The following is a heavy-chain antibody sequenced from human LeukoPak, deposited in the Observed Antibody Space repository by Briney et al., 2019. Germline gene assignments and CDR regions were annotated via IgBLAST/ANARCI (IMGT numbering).Heavy chain of an antibody. CDR1: GFSFSNYW. CDR3: AKYLVYSFEY. CDR2: IRSSGGTT. Sequence: PGGSLRLSCAASGFSFSNYWMTRVRQAPGKGLEWVSTIRSSGGTTFYADSVKGRFTISRDNSMNTLYLQLSSLRAEDTALYYCAKYLVYSFEYWGQGTLVTVSS. J-gene: IGHJ4*02. V-gene: IGHV3-23*01.